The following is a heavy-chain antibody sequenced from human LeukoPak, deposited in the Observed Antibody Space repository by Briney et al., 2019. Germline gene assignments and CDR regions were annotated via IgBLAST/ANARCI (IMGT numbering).Heavy chain of an antibody. CDR3: AKVQVTTSYYFDC. CDR2: ISGSDGST. D-gene: IGHD1-1*01. Sequence: GGSLRLSCAASGFTFINYAMSWVRQAPGKGLEWVSAISGSDGSTYYADSVKGRFTISGDISKHTLYLQMNSLRAEDTAVYYCAKVQVTTSYYFDCWGQGTLVTVSS. J-gene: IGHJ4*02. V-gene: IGHV3-23*01. CDR1: GFTFINYA.